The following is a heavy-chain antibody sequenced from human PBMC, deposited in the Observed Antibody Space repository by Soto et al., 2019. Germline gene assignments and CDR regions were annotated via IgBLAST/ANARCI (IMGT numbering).Heavy chain of an antibody. V-gene: IGHV3-23*01. Sequence: GGSLRLSCAASGFTFSSYAMSWVRQAPGKGLEWVSAISGSGGSTYYADSVKGRFTISRDNSKNTLYLQMNSLRAEDTAVYYCAKSYYYDSSGPDDAFDIWGQGTMVTVSS. CDR2: ISGSGGST. J-gene: IGHJ3*02. CDR1: GFTFSSYA. D-gene: IGHD3-22*01. CDR3: AKSYYYDSSGPDDAFDI.